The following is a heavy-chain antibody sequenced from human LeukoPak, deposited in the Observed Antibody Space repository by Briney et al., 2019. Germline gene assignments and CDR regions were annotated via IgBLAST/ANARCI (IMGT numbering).Heavy chain of an antibody. V-gene: IGHV1-8*01. D-gene: IGHD3-10*01. Sequence: GASVKVPCKASGYTFTSYDINWVRQATGQGLEWMGWMNANSGDTGYAQNFQGRVTMTRNTSISTAYMELSSLRSEDTAIYYCARGGTYLPFGYWGQGTQVTVSS. CDR1: GYTFTSYD. CDR3: ARGGTYLPFGY. J-gene: IGHJ4*02. CDR2: MNANSGDT.